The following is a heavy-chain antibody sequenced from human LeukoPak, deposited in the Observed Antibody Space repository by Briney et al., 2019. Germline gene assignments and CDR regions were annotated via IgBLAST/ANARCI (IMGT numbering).Heavy chain of an antibody. CDR1: GYTFTGYY. D-gene: IGHD2-2*01. J-gene: IGHJ5*02. V-gene: IGHV1-2*02. CDR3: ARAKDIVVVPAALFDP. CDR2: INPNSGGT. Sequence: ASVKVSCKASGYTFTGYYIHWVRQAPGQGLEWMGWINPNSGGTNYAQKFQGRVTMTRDTSISTAYMELSRLRSDDTAVYYCARAKDIVVVPAALFDPWGQGTLVTVSS.